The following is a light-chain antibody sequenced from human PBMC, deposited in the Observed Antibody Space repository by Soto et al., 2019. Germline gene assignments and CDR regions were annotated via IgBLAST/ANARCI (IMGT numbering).Light chain of an antibody. V-gene: IGLV2-14*01. J-gene: IGLJ1*01. CDR3: SSYTSSNTLV. CDR1: SSDVGGYKY. Sequence: QSVLTQPASVSRSPGQSITISCTGTSSDVGGYKYVSWYQHHPGKAPKVIIYEVSNRPSGVSNRFSGSKSGNTASLTISGLQAEDEADYYCSSYTSSNTLVFGTGTKLTVL. CDR2: EVS.